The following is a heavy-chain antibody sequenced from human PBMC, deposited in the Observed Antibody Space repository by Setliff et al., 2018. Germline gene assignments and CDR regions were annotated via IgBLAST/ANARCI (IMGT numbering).Heavy chain of an antibody. D-gene: IGHD2-2*01. Sequence: PSETLSLTCSVSGDSISSGIYHWSWIRQPAGKGLEWIGRIYVNGGSTTYSPSLKSRVTISVDTSKNQFSLNLSSVTAADTAVYYCARAGYELGQYNWFDPWGKGPWSPSPQ. CDR3: ARAGYELGQYNWFDP. CDR1: GDSISSGIYH. J-gene: IGHJ5*02. V-gene: IGHV4-61*02. CDR2: IYVNGGST.